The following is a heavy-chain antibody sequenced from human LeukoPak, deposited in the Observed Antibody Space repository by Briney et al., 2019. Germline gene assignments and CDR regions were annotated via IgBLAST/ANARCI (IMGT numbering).Heavy chain of an antibody. CDR2: ISSSSSTI. CDR3: AKDYYGSGYYYYGMDV. J-gene: IGHJ6*02. CDR1: GFTFSSYS. V-gene: IGHV3-48*01. D-gene: IGHD3-10*01. Sequence: GGSLRLSCAASGFTFSSYSMNWVRQAPGKGLEWVSYISSSSSTIYYADSVKGRFTISRDNAKNSLYLQMNSLRAEDTALYYCAKDYYGSGYYYYGMDVWGQGTTVTVSS.